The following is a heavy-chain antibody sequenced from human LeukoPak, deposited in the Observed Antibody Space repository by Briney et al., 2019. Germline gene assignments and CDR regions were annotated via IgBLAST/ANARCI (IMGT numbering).Heavy chain of an antibody. CDR1: GFTFSSYA. CDR3: ARDLLVAYYYYMDV. V-gene: IGHV3-30*09. CDR2: ISYDGSNK. J-gene: IGHJ6*03. Sequence: GGSLRLSCAASGFTFSSYAMHWVRQAPGKGLEWVAVISYDGSNKYYADSVKGRFAISRDNSKNTLYLQMNSLRAEDTAVYYCARDLLVAYYYYMDVWGKGTTVTVSS. D-gene: IGHD2-8*02.